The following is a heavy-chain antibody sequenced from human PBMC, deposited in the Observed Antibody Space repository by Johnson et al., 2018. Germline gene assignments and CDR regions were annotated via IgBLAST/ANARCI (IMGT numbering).Heavy chain of an antibody. CDR2: IYRGGST. CDR1: GFPVSSNY. D-gene: IGHD5-18*01. J-gene: IGHJ6*04. CDR3: ASPRGGHSPTLACSI. V-gene: IGHV3-66*02. Sequence: VQLVQSGGGLVRPGGSLRLSCAASGFPVSSNYMSWVRQAPGKGLEWFSVIYRGGSTCYADSVKGRFTIARDNCKNTRYLQMNSLRGEDTAVYYCASPRGGHSPTLACSIGGKWTTVTVSA.